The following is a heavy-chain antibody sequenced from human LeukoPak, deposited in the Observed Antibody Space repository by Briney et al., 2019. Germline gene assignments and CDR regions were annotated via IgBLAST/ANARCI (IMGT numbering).Heavy chain of an antibody. J-gene: IGHJ6*02. CDR1: GFTFSSYS. D-gene: IGHD2-2*01. CDR3: ARDQRGPYCSSTSCSGAYYYGMDV. CDR2: ISSSSSYI. V-gene: IGHV3-21*01. Sequence: PGGSLRLSCAASGFTFSSYSMNWVRQAPGKGLEWVSSISSSSSYIYYADSVKGRFTIPRDNAKNSLYLQMNSLRAEDTAVYYCARDQRGPYCSSTSCSGAYYYGMDVWGQGTTVTVSS.